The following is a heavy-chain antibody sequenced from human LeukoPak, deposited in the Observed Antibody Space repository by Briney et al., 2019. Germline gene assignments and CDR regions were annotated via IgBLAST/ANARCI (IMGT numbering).Heavy chain of an antibody. D-gene: IGHD3-22*01. Sequence: GSLTLSCSASGFTGPSFAMAWVRQAPGKGLEWVSGIAAGATSTYYADSVKGRFTISRDNSRKTVHLQMNSLRAEDTAVYYCAKSYDSGGYPLGDYWGQGTLVTVSS. CDR3: AKSYDSGGYPLGDY. CDR2: IAAGATST. CDR1: GFTGPSFA. V-gene: IGHV3-23*01. J-gene: IGHJ4*02.